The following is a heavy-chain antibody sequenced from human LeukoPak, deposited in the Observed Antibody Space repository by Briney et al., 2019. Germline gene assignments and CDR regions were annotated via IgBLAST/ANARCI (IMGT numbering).Heavy chain of an antibody. CDR2: INEHGNQK. J-gene: IGHJ4*02. V-gene: IGHV3-7*01. Sequence: GGSLRLSCAASGFTFSHYWMSWVRQAPGKGLEWVANINEHGNQKYYVDSLNGRFTISRDNAKNSLFLQMDSLKDEGTAVYYCARDRDYARDYWGQGTLVTVSS. D-gene: IGHD3-10*02. CDR3: ARDRDYARDY. CDR1: GFTFSHYW.